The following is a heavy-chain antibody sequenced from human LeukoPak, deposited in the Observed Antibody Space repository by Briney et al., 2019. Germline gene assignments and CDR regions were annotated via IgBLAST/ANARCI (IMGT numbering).Heavy chain of an antibody. CDR2: IYYSGST. V-gene: IGHV4-59*08. J-gene: IGHJ3*02. CDR1: GGSISSYY. CDR3: ARLKSYYDFWSAPDAFDI. Sequence: SETLSLTCTVSGGSISSYYWSWIRQPPGKGLEWIGYIYYSGSTNYNPSLKSRVTISVDTSKNQFSLKLISVTAADTAVYYCARLKSYYDFWSAPDAFDIWGQGTMVTVSS. D-gene: IGHD3-3*01.